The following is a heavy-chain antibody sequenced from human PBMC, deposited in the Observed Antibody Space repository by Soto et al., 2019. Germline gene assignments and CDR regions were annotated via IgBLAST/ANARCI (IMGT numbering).Heavy chain of an antibody. J-gene: IGHJ3*02. CDR3: AKDRTAITIFGVVIPDAFDI. V-gene: IGHV3-23*01. D-gene: IGHD3-3*01. Sequence: GGSLRPSCAASGFTFSSYAMSWVRQAPGKGLEWVSAISGSGGSTYYADSVKGRFTISRDNSKNTLYLQMNSLRAEDTAVYYCAKDRTAITIFGVVIPDAFDIWGQGTMVTVSS. CDR2: ISGSGGST. CDR1: GFTFSSYA.